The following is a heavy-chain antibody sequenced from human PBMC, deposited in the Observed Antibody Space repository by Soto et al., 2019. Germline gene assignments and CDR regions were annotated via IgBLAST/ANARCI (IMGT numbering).Heavy chain of an antibody. CDR2: IIPIFGTA. CDR1: GGTFSSYA. CDR3: ARRPIAAASNWFDP. Sequence: GASVKVSCMASGGTFSSYAISWVRQAPGQGLEWMGGIIPIFGTANYAQKFQGRITITADESTSTAYMELSSLRSEDTAVYYCARRPIAAASNWFDPWGQGTLVTVSS. D-gene: IGHD6-13*01. V-gene: IGHV1-69*13. J-gene: IGHJ5*02.